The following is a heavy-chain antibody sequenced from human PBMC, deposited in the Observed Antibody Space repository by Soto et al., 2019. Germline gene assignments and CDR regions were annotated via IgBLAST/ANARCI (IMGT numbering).Heavy chain of an antibody. D-gene: IGHD1-1*01. CDR2: LYYTGTT. CDR3: ARDSTRRGACDI. J-gene: IGHJ3*02. CDR1: GGSIGSSSYY. V-gene: IGHV4-39*02. Sequence: SETLSLTCSVSGGSIGSSSYYFGWIRQPPGKGLEWIGSLYYTGTTYYNSSLKSRVTISADKSQNQFSLRLSSVTAADTAVYYCARDSTRRGACDIWGQGTTVTVSS.